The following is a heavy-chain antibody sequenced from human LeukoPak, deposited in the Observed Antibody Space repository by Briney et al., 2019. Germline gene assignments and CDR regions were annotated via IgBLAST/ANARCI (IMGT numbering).Heavy chain of an antibody. J-gene: IGHJ3*01. CDR2: IWYDGSNK. V-gene: IGHV3-33*06. CDR1: GFTFSSYG. D-gene: IGHD2-2*01. CDR3: AKSAYCSTTTCSLAW. Sequence: GGSLRLSCAASGFTFSSYGMHWVRQAPGKGLEWVAVIWYDGSNKYYADSVKGRFTISRDNSKNTLYLQMNSLSAEDTAIYYCAKSAYCSTTTCSLAWGGQGSMVTVSS.